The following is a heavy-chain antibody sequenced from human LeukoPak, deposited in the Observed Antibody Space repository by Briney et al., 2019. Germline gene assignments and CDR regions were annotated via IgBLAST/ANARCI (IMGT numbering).Heavy chain of an antibody. CDR2: IYYSGST. Sequence: MPSQTLSLTCTVSGGSLSSGGYYWSWIRQHPGKGLEWIGYIYYSGSTCYNPSLKSRVTISVDTSKNQFSLKLSSVTAADTAVYYCARDALTGMAGDPSYYYYGMDVWGKGTTVTVSS. D-gene: IGHD3-9*01. V-gene: IGHV4-31*03. CDR1: GGSLSSGGYY. J-gene: IGHJ6*04. CDR3: ARDALTGMAGDPSYYYYGMDV.